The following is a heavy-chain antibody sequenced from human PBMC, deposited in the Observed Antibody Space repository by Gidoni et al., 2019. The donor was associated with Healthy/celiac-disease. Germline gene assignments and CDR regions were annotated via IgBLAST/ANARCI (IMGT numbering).Heavy chain of an antibody. CDR2: ISGSGGST. J-gene: IGHJ4*02. D-gene: IGHD6-13*01. Sequence: TASGFTFSSYAMSWVRQAPGKGLEWVSAISGSGGSTYYADSVKGRFTISRDNSKNTLYLQMNSLRAEDTAVYYCAKDTRQQLVRGYFAYWGQGTLVTVSS. CDR3: AKDTRQQLVRGYFAY. CDR1: GFTFSSYA. V-gene: IGHV3-23*01.